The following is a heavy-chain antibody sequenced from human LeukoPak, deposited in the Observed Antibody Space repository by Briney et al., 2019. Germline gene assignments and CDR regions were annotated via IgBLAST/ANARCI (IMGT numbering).Heavy chain of an antibody. Sequence: AGGSLRLSCAASGFTFSSYAMHWVRQAPGKGLEWVAVISYDGSNKYYADSVKGRFTISRDNSKNTLYLQMNSLRAEDTAVYYCARRADDYSHPYDYWGQGTLVTVSS. V-gene: IGHV3-30*14. CDR3: ARRADDYSHPYDY. CDR2: ISYDGSNK. J-gene: IGHJ4*02. CDR1: GFTFSSYA. D-gene: IGHD3-16*01.